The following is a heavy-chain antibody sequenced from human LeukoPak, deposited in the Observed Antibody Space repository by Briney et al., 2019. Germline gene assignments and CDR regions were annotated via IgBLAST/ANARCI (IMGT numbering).Heavy chain of an antibody. J-gene: IGHJ4*02. CDR2: IKSKTDGGTT. Sequence: GGSLRLSCAASGFTFSNAWMSWVRQAPGKGLEWVGRIKSKTDGGTTDYAAPVKGRFTISRDDSKNTLYLQMNSLKTEDTAVYYCTTDPESITMVRGVSHFDYWGQGTLVTVSS. V-gene: IGHV3-15*01. CDR1: GFTFSNAW. CDR3: TTDPESITMVRGVSHFDY. D-gene: IGHD3-10*01.